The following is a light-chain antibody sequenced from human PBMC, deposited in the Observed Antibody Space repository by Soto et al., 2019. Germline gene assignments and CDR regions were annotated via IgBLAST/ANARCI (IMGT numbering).Light chain of an antibody. CDR1: QGIRND. J-gene: IGKJ1*01. CDR3: LYDYNSPRT. CDR2: AAS. V-gene: IGKV1-6*01. Sequence: IQMTQSPSSLSASVGDRVTITCRESQGIRNDIGWYKQKPGKAPKLLIYAASSLHSGVPSRFSGSGSGTDFTLTISRLQPEDLATYYCLYDYNSPRTFGQGTKVEIK.